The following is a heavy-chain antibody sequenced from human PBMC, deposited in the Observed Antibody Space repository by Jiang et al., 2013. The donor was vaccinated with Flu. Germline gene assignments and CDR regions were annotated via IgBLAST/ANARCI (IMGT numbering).Heavy chain of an antibody. CDR2: INPNSGGT. Sequence: GAEVKKPGASVKVSCKASGYTFTGYYMHWVRQAPGQGLEWMGWINPNSGGTNYAQKFQGRVTMTRDTSISTAYMELSRLRSDDTAVYYCARDWAYYDIYSSMDYWGQGTLVTVSS. CDR1: GYTFTGYY. J-gene: IGHJ4*02. D-gene: IGHD3-9*01. CDR3: ARDWAYYDIYSSMDY. V-gene: IGHV1-2*02.